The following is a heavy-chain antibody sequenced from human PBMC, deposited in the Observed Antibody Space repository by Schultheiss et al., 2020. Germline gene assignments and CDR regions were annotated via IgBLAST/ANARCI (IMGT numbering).Heavy chain of an antibody. Sequence: GGSLRLSCAASGFTFSSYGMHWVRQAPGKGLEWVAVIWYDGSNKYYADSVKGRFTISRDNSKNTLYLQMNSLRAEDTAVYYCARVDIVVVPAAMLDTIFGVVTPPDYWGEGTLVNVYS. CDR2: IWYDGSNK. D-gene: IGHD2-2*03. CDR1: GFTFSSYG. V-gene: IGHV3-33*01. CDR3: ARVDIVVVPAAMLDTIFGVVTPPDY. J-gene: IGHJ4*02.